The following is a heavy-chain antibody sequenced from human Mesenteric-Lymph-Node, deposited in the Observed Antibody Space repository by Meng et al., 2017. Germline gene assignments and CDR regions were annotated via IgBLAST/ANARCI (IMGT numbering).Heavy chain of an antibody. V-gene: IGHV3-23*01. CDR3: AKQALSPHFDY. CDR2: ISGSGGTT. CDR1: GFTFRSFA. Sequence: EVQLLESGGGLVQPGGSLRLSCAASGFTFRSFAMTRVRQAPGKGLEWVSAISGSGGTTYYADAVKGRFTISRDNSKNTLFLQVNSLRAEDTAVYYCAKQALSPHFDYWGQGTLVTVSS. J-gene: IGHJ4*02.